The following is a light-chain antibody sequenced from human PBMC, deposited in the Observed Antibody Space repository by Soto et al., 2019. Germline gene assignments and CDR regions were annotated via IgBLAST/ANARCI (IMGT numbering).Light chain of an antibody. CDR2: DAS. V-gene: IGKV1-5*01. CDR3: QKYNPFST. CDR1: QSVSRW. Sequence: DVQMTQSPFTLSASVGDRVTITCRASQSVSRWVAWYQQKPGKAPKHLLYDASTLESGVPSRFSGSGYGTEFTLTISSLQPDDSATYYCQKYNPFSTFGQGTKLEIK. J-gene: IGKJ2*01.